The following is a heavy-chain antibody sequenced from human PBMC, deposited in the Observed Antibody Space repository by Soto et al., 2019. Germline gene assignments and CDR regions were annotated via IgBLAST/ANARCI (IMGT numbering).Heavy chain of an antibody. CDR1: GFTFNKAW. V-gene: IGHV3-15*01. Sequence: EVQLVESGGGLVRPGGSLRLSCAGSGFTFNKAWMNWVRHAPGKGLEWVGRIKSKTDGGATDYAEPVKGRFTISRDDSKNIIYLQMNSLNTEDTAVYYCTTLTVVDVHSDYWGQGPLVVVSP. D-gene: IGHD2-15*01. CDR3: TTLTVVDVHSDY. CDR2: IKSKTDGGAT. J-gene: IGHJ4*02.